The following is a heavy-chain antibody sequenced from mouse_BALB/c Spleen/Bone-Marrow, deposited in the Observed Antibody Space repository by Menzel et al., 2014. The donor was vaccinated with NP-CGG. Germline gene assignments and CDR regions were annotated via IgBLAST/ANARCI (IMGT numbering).Heavy chain of an antibody. V-gene: IGHV2-2*02. CDR1: GFSLXNYG. CDR2: IWSGGST. Sequence: VKLMESGPGLVQPSQSLSITCTVSGFSLXNYGVHWVRQSPGKGLERLGVIWSGGSTDYNAAFISRLIISKDNSKSQVFFKMNSLQANDTAIYYCARRGGTTAPFAYWGQGTLVTVSA. CDR3: ARRGGTTAPFAY. D-gene: IGHD1-2*01. J-gene: IGHJ3*01.